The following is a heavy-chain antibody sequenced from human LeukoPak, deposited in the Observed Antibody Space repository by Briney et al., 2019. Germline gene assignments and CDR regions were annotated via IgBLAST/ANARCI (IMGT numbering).Heavy chain of an antibody. CDR2: IYYSGST. CDR3: ARGDVVVTLDY. V-gene: IGHV4-31*03. D-gene: IGHD2-15*01. J-gene: IGHJ4*02. Sequence: SETLSLTCTVSGGSISSGGYYWSWIRQHPGKGLEWIGYIYYSGSTYYNPSLKSRVTISVDTSKNQFSLKLSSVTAADTAVYYCARGDVVVTLDYWGQGTLVTVSS. CDR1: GGSISSGGYY.